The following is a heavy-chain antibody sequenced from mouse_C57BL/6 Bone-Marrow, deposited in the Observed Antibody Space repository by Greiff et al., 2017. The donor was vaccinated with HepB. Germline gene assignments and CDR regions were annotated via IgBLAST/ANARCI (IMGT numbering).Heavy chain of an antibody. CDR3: ARRDGYYFYAMDY. CDR2: IDPNSGGT. Sequence: VQLQQPGAELVKPGASVKLSCKASGYTFTSYWMHWVKQRPGRGLEWIGRIDPNSGGTKYNEKFKSKATLTVDKPSSTADMQLSSLTSEDSAVYYCARRDGYYFYAMDYWGQGTSVTVSS. CDR1: GYTFTSYW. D-gene: IGHD2-3*01. J-gene: IGHJ4*01. V-gene: IGHV1-72*01.